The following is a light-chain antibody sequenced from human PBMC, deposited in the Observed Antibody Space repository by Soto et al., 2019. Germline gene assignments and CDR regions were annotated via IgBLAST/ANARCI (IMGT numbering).Light chain of an antibody. Sequence: EIVLTQSPGTLSLSPGEIATLSCRASQGVSSSYLAWYQQKPGQPPRLLIYGASSRATGIPDRFSGSGSGTDFTLTITRLESENFAVYYCQHSRTSFGEGTKVEIK. CDR2: GAS. V-gene: IGKV3-20*01. CDR1: QGVSSSY. CDR3: QHSRTS. J-gene: IGKJ4*01.